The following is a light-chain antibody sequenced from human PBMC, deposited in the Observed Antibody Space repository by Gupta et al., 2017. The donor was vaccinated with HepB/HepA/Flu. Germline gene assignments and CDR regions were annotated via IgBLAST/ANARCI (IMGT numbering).Light chain of an antibody. CDR2: VAS. V-gene: IGKV1-39*01. CDR3: QQRHSWRWT. Sequence: DIQFSQSPYSLSASVGDRVTITCRASEIINTYLDWYQQKPGKAPRLLIYVASHLPSGVPSRFSGSGSGTDFTLTISSVELEDFAIYYCQQRHSWRWTFGEGTKVEIK. CDR1: EIINTY. J-gene: IGKJ1*01.